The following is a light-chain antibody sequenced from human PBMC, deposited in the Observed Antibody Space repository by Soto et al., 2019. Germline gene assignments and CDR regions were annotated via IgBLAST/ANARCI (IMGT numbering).Light chain of an antibody. CDR1: SSNIGSNY. CDR3: AVWDDILSGGV. Sequence: QSVLTQPPSASGTPGQRVTISCSGSSSNIGSNYVYWYQQLPGTAPKLLIYRNNHRPSGVPDRFSGSKSGTSASLAISGLRSEDEADYYCAVWDDILSGGVFGGGTKLTVL. CDR2: RNN. V-gene: IGLV1-47*01. J-gene: IGLJ2*01.